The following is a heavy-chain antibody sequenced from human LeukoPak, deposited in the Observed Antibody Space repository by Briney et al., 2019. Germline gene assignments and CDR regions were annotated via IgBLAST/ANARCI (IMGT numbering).Heavy chain of an antibody. D-gene: IGHD6-19*01. Sequence: ASVKVSCKTSGYNFKTSGITWVRQAPGQGLEWMGWISAQTGERHYAEKLQGRVTMTTDTSRSTGYMELKSLTSDDTAVYYCARGLSSGDYWGQGTLVTVSS. CDR2: ISAQTGER. J-gene: IGHJ4*02. CDR3: ARGLSSGDY. CDR1: GYNFKTSG. V-gene: IGHV1-18*04.